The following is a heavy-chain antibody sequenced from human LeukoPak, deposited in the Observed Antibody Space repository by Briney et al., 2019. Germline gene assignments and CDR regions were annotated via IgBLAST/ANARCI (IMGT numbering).Heavy chain of an antibody. CDR1: GYTFTSYG. D-gene: IGHD4-17*01. J-gene: IGHJ6*03. CDR2: ISAYNGNT. V-gene: IGHV1-18*01. Sequence: ASVKVSCKASGYTFTSYGISWVRQAPGQGLEWMGWISAYNGNTNYAQKLQGRVTMTTDTSTSTAYMELRSLRSDDTAVYYCARERMTTVTTDYYHYMDVWGKGTTVTVSS. CDR3: ARERMTTVTTDYYHYMDV.